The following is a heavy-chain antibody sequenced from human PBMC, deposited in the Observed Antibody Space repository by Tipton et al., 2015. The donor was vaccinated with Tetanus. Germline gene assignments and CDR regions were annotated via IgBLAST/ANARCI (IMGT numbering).Heavy chain of an antibody. D-gene: IGHD3-3*01. Sequence: TLSLTCTVSGGSVSSGSYYWSWIRQHPGKGLEWIGYIYYSGSTYYNPSLKSRVTISVDTSKNQFSLKLSSVTAADTAVYYCAGVLRSESVGWFDPWGQGTLVTVSS. V-gene: IGHV4-31*03. CDR2: IYYSGST. J-gene: IGHJ5*02. CDR3: AGVLRSESVGWFDP. CDR1: GGSVSSGSYY.